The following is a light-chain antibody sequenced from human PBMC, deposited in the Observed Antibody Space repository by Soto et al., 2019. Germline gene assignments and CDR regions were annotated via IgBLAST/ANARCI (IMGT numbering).Light chain of an antibody. J-gene: IGKJ2*01. CDR3: QQYDTSPYP. V-gene: IGKV3-20*01. CDR2: GAS. CDR1: QSVTGSF. Sequence: EIVLTQSPGTLSLSPEERATLSCRASQSVTGSFVAWYQQRPGQTPRFLIYGASRRAAGIPDRFSGSGSGTDFTLTISKLEPDDFAVYYCQQYDTSPYPFGQGTRLEIK.